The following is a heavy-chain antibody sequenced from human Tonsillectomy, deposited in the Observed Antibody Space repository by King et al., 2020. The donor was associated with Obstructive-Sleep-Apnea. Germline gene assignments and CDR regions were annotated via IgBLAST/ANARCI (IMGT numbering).Heavy chain of an antibody. Sequence: QLQESGPGLVKPSETLSLTCNVYGGSISSSSYYWGWIRQPPGKGLEWIGSIYYSGSTYYNPSLKSRVTMSVDTSKDQFSLKLSSVTAADTAVYYCARDPYSYFDYWGQGTLVTVSS. J-gene: IGHJ4*02. V-gene: IGHV4-39*07. CDR2: IYYSGST. CDR1: GGSISSSSYY. D-gene: IGHD5-18*01. CDR3: ARDPYSYFDY.